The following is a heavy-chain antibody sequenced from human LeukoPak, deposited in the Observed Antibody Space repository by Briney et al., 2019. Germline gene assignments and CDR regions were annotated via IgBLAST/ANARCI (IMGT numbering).Heavy chain of an antibody. CDR2: IKSDGSGT. CDR1: GFAFSVSW. D-gene: IGHD2/OR15-2a*01. J-gene: IGHJ4*02. Sequence: PGGSLSLSCAASGFAFSVSWMHWVRQAPGKGLVWVSVIKSDGSGTAYADSVKGRFTIPRDNAKNTVYLQMNSLRDEDTAVYYCAKDYFGSLEYWGQGTLVTVSS. CDR3: AKDYFGSLEY. V-gene: IGHV3-74*03.